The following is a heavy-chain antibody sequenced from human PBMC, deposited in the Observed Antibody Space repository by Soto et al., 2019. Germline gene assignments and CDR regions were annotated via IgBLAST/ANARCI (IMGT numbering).Heavy chain of an antibody. CDR2: IYSGGST. J-gene: IGHJ4*02. CDR3: ARESSGNYYFDY. V-gene: IGHV3-53*01. Sequence: EVQLVESGGGLVQPGGSLRLSCAFSGFTVGSNYMPGVARTPGKGLEWVSVIYSGGSTYYADSVKGRFTISRDNSKNTLFLQMNSLRAEDTAVYYCARESSGNYYFDYWGQGTLVTVSS. D-gene: IGHD1-26*01. CDR1: GFTVGSNY.